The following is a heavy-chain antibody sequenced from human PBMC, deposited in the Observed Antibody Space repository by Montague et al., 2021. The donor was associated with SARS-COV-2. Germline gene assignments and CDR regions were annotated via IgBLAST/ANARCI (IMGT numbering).Heavy chain of an antibody. Sequence: SLRLSCAASGFTFGSYDMHWVRQAPGKGLEWVAVISYDGSNKYYADSVKGRFTTSRDNSKNTLYLQMNSLRAEDTAVYYCAKDVGLRNFFDYWGQGTLVTVSS. CDR3: AKDVGLRNFFDY. CDR2: ISYDGSNK. D-gene: IGHD1-26*01. V-gene: IGHV3-30*18. CDR1: GFTFGSYD. J-gene: IGHJ4*02.